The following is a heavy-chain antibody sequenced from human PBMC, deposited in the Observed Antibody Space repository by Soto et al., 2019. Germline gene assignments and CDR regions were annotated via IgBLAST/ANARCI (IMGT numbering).Heavy chain of an antibody. Sequence: VGSLRLSCAASGFTFDDYTMHWVRQAPGKGLEWVSLISWDGGSTYYADSVKGRFTISRDNSKNSLYLQMNSLRTEDTALYYCAKPELRFLEWLPLGYWGQGTLVTVSS. CDR3: AKPELRFLEWLPLGY. J-gene: IGHJ4*02. CDR1: GFTFDDYT. V-gene: IGHV3-43*01. CDR2: ISWDGGST. D-gene: IGHD3-3*01.